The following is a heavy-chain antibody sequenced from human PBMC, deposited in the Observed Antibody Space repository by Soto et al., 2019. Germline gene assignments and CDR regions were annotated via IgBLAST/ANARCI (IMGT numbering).Heavy chain of an antibody. V-gene: IGHV4-39*01. J-gene: IGHJ2*01. Sequence: LQLQESGPGLVKPSETLSLTCTVSNGSISSRNYWGWLRQTPGKGLEWIASIYYVGSTYYSPSLESRVTISVDTSNNQFSLRLNSVTAADTAVYYCARTAVATHWYFDLWGRGTLVT. CDR2: IYYVGST. D-gene: IGHD6-19*01. CDR1: NGSISSRNY. CDR3: ARTAVATHWYFDL.